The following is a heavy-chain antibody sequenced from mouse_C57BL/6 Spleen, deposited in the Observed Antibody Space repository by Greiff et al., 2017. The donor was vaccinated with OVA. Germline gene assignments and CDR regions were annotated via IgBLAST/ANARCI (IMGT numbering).Heavy chain of an antibody. Sequence: EVQLQQSGPELVKPGASVKMSCKASGYTFTDYNMHWVKQSHGKSLEWIGYINPNNGGTSYNQKFKGKATLTVNKSSSTAYMELRSLTSEDSAVYYCAILITTVVERYYFDYWGQGTTLTVSA. CDR2: INPNNGGT. V-gene: IGHV1-22*01. J-gene: IGHJ2*01. D-gene: IGHD1-1*01. CDR3: AILITTVVERYYFDY. CDR1: GYTFTDYN.